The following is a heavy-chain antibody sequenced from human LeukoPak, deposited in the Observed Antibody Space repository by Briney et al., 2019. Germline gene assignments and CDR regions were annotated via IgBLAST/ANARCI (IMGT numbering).Heavy chain of an antibody. D-gene: IGHD5-12*01. V-gene: IGHV1-69*06. CDR3: ARVASHRGYDLNRGAFDI. J-gene: IGHJ3*02. CDR1: GGTFSSYA. CDR2: IIPIFGTA. Sequence: ASVKVSCKASGGTFSSYATSWVRQAPGQGLEWMGGIIPIFGTANYAQKFQGRVTITADKSTSTAYMELSSLRSEDTAVYYCARVASHRGYDLNRGAFDIWGQGTMVTVSS.